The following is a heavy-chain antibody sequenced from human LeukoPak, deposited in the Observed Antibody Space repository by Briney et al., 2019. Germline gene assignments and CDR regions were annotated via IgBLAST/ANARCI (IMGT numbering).Heavy chain of an antibody. J-gene: IGHJ4*02. D-gene: IGHD3-22*01. Sequence: ASVKVSCKASGYTFTSYGISWVRQAPGQGLEWTGWISAYNGNTNYAQKLQGRVTMTTDTSTSTAYMELRSLRSDDTAVYYCARVPGVVVITEGGYWGQGTLVTVSS. CDR1: GYTFTSYG. CDR2: ISAYNGNT. CDR3: ARVPGVVVITEGGY. V-gene: IGHV1-18*01.